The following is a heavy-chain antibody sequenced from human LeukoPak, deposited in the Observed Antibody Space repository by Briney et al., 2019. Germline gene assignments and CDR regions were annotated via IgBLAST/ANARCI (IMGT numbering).Heavy chain of an antibody. J-gene: IGHJ4*02. CDR3: ARGLVLVVVAANYFDY. V-gene: IGHV4-34*01. Sequence: SETLSLTCAVYGGSFSGYYWSWIRQPPGKGLEWIGEINHSGSTNYNPSLKSRVTISVDTSKNQFSLKLSSATAADTAVYYCARGLVLVVVAANYFDYWGQGTLVTVSS. D-gene: IGHD2-15*01. CDR2: INHSGST. CDR1: GGSFSGYY.